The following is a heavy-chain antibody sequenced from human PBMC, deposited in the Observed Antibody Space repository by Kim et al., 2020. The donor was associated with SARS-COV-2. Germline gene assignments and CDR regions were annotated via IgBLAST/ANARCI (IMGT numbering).Heavy chain of an antibody. J-gene: IGHJ6*02. CDR3: ARTYMAGPSETYIYYPMDV. D-gene: IGHD3-10*01. CDR1: SGSISIGHW. Sequence: SETLSLTCAVSSGSISIGHWWSWVRQSPEKGLGWIGEIYYSGATKYNPSLQSRVTISIDKSNNHFSLELTSVTAADTAVYYCARTYMAGPSETYIYYPMDVWGQGTTVTVS. V-gene: IGHV4-4*02. CDR2: IYYSGAT.